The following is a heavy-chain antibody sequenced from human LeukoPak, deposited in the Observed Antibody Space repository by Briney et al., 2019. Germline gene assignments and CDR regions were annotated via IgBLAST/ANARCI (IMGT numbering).Heavy chain of an antibody. Sequence: ASVKVSCKASGYTFTSYDINWVRQATGQGLEWMGWMNPNSGNTGYAQKFQGRVTMTRNTSISTAYMELSSLRSEDTAVYYCARVPRHSDYYDSSGYYYNYWGQGTLDTVSS. CDR3: ARVPRHSDYYDSSGYYYNY. D-gene: IGHD3-22*01. V-gene: IGHV1-8*01. CDR2: MNPNSGNT. CDR1: GYTFTSYD. J-gene: IGHJ4*02.